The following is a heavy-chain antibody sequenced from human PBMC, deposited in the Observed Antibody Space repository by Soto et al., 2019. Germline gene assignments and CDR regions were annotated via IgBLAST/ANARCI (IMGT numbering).Heavy chain of an antibody. CDR1: GGTFSSYA. Sequence: ASVKVSCNASGGTFSSYAISWVRQAPGQGLEWMGVIIPIFGTANYAQKFQGRVTITADESTSTAYMELSSLRSEDTAVYYCARSAPYYYVSSGYSPIKYYYFGLAACGQGTTVTVPS. CDR3: ARSAPYYYVSSGYSPIKYYYFGLAA. V-gene: IGHV1-69*13. CDR2: IIPIFGTA. J-gene: IGHJ6*01. D-gene: IGHD3-22*01.